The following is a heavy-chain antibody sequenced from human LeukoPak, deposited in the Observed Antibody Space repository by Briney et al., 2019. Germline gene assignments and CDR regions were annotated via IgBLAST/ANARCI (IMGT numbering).Heavy chain of an antibody. D-gene: IGHD5-18*01. V-gene: IGHV3-43*02. CDR1: GFTFDDYA. CDR3: AKDNGYSYGYRGEFDY. J-gene: IGHJ4*02. Sequence: GGSLRLSCEASGFTFDDYAMHWVRQAPGKGLEWVSLISGDGGSTYYADSVKGRFTISRDNSKNSLYVQMNCLRTEDTALYYCAKDNGYSYGYRGEFDYWGQGTLVTVSS. CDR2: ISGDGGST.